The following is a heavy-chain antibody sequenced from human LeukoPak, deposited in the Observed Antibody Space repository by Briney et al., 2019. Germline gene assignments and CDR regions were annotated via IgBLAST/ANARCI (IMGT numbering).Heavy chain of an antibody. Sequence: GGSLRLSCAASGFTFSSYGMHWVRQAPGQGLEWMGIINPSGGSTSYAQKFQGRVTMTRDMSTSTVYMELSSLRSEDTAVYYCARAQVVATFDYWGQGTLVTVSS. CDR1: GFTFSSYG. CDR2: INPSGGST. D-gene: IGHD5-12*01. J-gene: IGHJ4*02. V-gene: IGHV1-46*01. CDR3: ARAQVVATFDY.